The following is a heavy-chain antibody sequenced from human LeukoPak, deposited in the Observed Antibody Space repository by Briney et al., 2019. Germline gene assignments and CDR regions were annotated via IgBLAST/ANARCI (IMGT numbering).Heavy chain of an antibody. D-gene: IGHD3-3*01. Sequence: GGSLRLSCAASGFTVSSTYMSWVRQAPGKGLEWVANIKQDGSEKYYVDSVKGRFTISRDNAKNSLYLQMNSLRAEDTAVYYCARDEADYDFWSGYERYWYFDLWGRGTLVTVSS. CDR3: ARDEADYDFWSGYERYWYFDL. CDR2: IKQDGSEK. V-gene: IGHV3-7*01. J-gene: IGHJ2*01. CDR1: GFTVSSTY.